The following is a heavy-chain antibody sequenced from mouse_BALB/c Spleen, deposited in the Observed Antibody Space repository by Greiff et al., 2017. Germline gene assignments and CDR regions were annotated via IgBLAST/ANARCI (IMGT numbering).Heavy chain of an antibody. CDR1: GYTFTSYV. J-gene: IGHJ4*01. CDR3: ARSRAYYGNYYAMDY. CDR2: INPYNDGT. D-gene: IGHD2-10*01. V-gene: IGHV1-14*01. Sequence: EVQLQESGPELVKPGASVKMSCKASGYTFTSYVMHWVKQKPGQGLEWIGYINPYNDGTKYNEKFKGKATLTSDKSSSTAYMELSSLTSEDSAVYYCARSRAYYGNYYAMDYWGQGTSVTVSS.